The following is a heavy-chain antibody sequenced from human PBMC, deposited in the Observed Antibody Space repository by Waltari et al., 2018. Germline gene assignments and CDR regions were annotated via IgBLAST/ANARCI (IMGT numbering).Heavy chain of an antibody. Sequence: QVQLQEPGPGLVKPSETLSLTCAVSGYSIRSGYYWGCIRLLPGTRLALIGRIYHSRSTYYNPSLKSRVTISVDTSKNQFSLKLSSVTAADTAVYYCARLEGWAFDYWGQGTLVTVSS. CDR2: IYHSRST. CDR3: ARLEGWAFDY. CDR1: GYSIRSGYY. J-gene: IGHJ4*02. V-gene: IGHV4-38-2*01.